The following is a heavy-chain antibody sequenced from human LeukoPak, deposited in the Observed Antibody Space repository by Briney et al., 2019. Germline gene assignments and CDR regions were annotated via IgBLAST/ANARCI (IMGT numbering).Heavy chain of an antibody. CDR1: GFTFNNYA. CDR3: STGSGHAFDI. V-gene: IGHV3-74*01. Sequence: GGSLRLSCAASGFTFNNYAMSWVRQAPGKGLVWVSRINSDGSSTSYADSVKGRFTISRDNAKNTLYVQMNSLRAEDTAVYYCSTGSGHAFDIWGRGTMVTVSS. CDR2: INSDGSST. J-gene: IGHJ3*02. D-gene: IGHD3-10*01.